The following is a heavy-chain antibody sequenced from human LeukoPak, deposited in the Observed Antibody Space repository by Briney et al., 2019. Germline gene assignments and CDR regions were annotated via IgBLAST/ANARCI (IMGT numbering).Heavy chain of an antibody. D-gene: IGHD3-16*01. V-gene: IGHV3-33*08. CDR2: IWYDGSNK. J-gene: IGHJ4*02. CDR3: VREIESFDFDF. CDR1: GFTFSSNA. Sequence: GRSLRLSCAASGFTFSSNAMHWVRQAPGKGLEWVAVIWYDGSNKYYAESVKGRFTISRDNSKKTVYLQMNSLRVEDTAVYYCVREIESFDFDFWGQGTLVTVSS.